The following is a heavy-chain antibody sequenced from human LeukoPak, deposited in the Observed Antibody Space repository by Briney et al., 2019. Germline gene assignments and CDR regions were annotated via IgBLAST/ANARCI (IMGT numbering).Heavy chain of an antibody. CDR2: IYYRGST. Sequence: SETLSLTCTVSGGSISNSSFYWGWIRQPPGKGLEWIGNIYYRGSTYYNSSLKSRVSISVDTSKNYFSLKLSSVTAADTAVYYCARAHSNYSPGYYGMDVWGQGTTVTVSS. V-gene: IGHV4-39*02. CDR1: GGSISNSSFY. D-gene: IGHD4-11*01. J-gene: IGHJ6*02. CDR3: ARAHSNYSPGYYGMDV.